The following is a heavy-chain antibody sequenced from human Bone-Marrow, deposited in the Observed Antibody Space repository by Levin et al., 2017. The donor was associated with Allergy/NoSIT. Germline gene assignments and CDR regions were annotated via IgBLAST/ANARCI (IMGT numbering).Heavy chain of an antibody. Sequence: GESLKISCAASGSTFSSYNMNWVRQAPGKGLEWVSYISSGSSTIYYADSVKGRFTISRVNARNSLSLQMTSLRDEDTAVYYCVKGGPNTLNYWGQGTLVTVSS. V-gene: IGHV3-48*02. CDR3: VKGGPNTLNY. CDR1: GSTFSSYN. D-gene: IGHD2-15*01. J-gene: IGHJ4*02. CDR2: ISSGSSTI.